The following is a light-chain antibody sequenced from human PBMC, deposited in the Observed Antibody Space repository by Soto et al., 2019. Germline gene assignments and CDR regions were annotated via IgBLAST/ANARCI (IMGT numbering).Light chain of an antibody. CDR3: ETWYSNTHKV. V-gene: IGLV4-60*02. CDR2: LDRSGSY. J-gene: IGLJ3*02. Sequence: QPVLTQSSSASASLGSSVKLXCILSSGHSXYIIAWHQQQPGKAPRFLMTLDRSGSYNRGSGVPDRFSGSSSGADRYLTISNLQFEDEGDYYCETWYSNTHKVFGGGTKLTVL. CDR1: SGHSXYI.